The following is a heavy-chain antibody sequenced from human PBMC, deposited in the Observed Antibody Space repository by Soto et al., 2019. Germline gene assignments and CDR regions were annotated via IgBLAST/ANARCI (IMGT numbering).Heavy chain of an antibody. D-gene: IGHD2-21*01. CDR2: VTHSGST. V-gene: IGHV4-34*02. CDR1: GGSLRGSY. J-gene: IGHJ4*02. CDR3: ARGHIPVYGPVPDYFDS. Sequence: QVHLQQWGAGLLKPSETLSLTCGVYGGSLRGSYWSWIRQPPGNALEWLGKVTHSGSTTFNPSLKSLVSVSVDTSDNQFSLKLTAVTAADTAVYYCARGHIPVYGPVPDYFDSWGQGTLVTVSS.